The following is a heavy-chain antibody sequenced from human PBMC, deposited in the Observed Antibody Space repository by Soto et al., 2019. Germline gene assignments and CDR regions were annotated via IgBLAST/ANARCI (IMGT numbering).Heavy chain of an antibody. D-gene: IGHD6-13*01. V-gene: IGHV1-69*13. CDR2: IIPIFGTA. CDR3: ARSIAAAGIFDY. Sequence: SVKVSCKASGGTFSSYAISWVRQAPGQGLEWMGGIIPIFGTANYAQKFQGRVTITADESTSTAYMELSSLRSEDTAVYYCARSIAAAGIFDYWGQGTLVTVSS. J-gene: IGHJ4*02. CDR1: GGTFSSYA.